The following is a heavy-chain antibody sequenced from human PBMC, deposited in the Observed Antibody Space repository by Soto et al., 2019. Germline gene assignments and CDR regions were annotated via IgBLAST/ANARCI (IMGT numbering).Heavy chain of an antibody. J-gene: IGHJ4*02. CDR1: GFTFSSYG. CDR3: ARWGSGYDFDY. V-gene: IGHV3-33*01. Sequence: QVQLVESGGGVVQPGRSLRLSCAASGFTFSSYGMHWVRQAPDKGLEWVAVIWYDGSNKYYADSVKGRFTISRDNSKNTLYLQMNSLRAEDTAVYYCARWGSGYDFDYWGQGTLVTVSS. CDR2: IWYDGSNK. D-gene: IGHD5-12*01.